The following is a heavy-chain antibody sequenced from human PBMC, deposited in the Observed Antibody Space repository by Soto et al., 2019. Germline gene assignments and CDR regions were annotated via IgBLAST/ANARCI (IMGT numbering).Heavy chain of an antibody. Sequence: QVQLQESGPGLVKPSETLSLTCTVSGGSINSYYWSWIRQPPGKGLGWIGYIYSSGSTNYNPSLKTRAILSVATSKNQFFLQLSSVTSADTAVYYCARLYGLDAFDILGQGTMVTVSS. D-gene: IGHD3-16*02. CDR2: IYSSGST. CDR1: GGSINSYY. CDR3: ARLYGLDAFDI. V-gene: IGHV4-59*12. J-gene: IGHJ3*02.